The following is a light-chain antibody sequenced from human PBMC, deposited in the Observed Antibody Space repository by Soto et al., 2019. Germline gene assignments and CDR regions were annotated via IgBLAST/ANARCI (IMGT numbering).Light chain of an antibody. CDR3: QQYNNWPPWT. CDR2: GAS. V-gene: IGKV3-15*01. CDR1: QSVTSRY. Sequence: EIVLTQSPGTLSLSPGERATLSCRAGQSVTSRYLAWYQQKPGQAPRLLLYGASIRATDIPARFSGSGSGTEFTLTISSLQSEDFGVYYCQQYNNWPPWTFGQGTRVDIK. J-gene: IGKJ1*01.